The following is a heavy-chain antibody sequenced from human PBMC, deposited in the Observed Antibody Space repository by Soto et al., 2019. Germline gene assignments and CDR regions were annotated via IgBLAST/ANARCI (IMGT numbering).Heavy chain of an antibody. Sequence: QVQLVQSGAEVKKPGASVKVSCKASGYTFTSYGISWVRQAPGQGLEWMGWISAYNGNTNYAQKLQGRVTMTTDTSTSTAYMELRSLGSDDTAVYYCARSVVVVPAAPYNWFDPWGQGTLVTVSS. J-gene: IGHJ5*02. CDR2: ISAYNGNT. CDR3: ARSVVVVPAAPYNWFDP. V-gene: IGHV1-18*01. CDR1: GYTFTSYG. D-gene: IGHD2-2*01.